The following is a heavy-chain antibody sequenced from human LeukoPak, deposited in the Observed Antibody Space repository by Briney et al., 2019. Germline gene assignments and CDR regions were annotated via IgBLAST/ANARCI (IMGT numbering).Heavy chain of an antibody. J-gene: IGHJ4*02. CDR1: GYTFTSYD. CDR2: IIPIFGTA. D-gene: IGHD3-3*01. V-gene: IGHV1-69*06. CDR3: ARGVVISYYFDY. Sequence: SSVKVSFKSSGYTFTSYDINLVRQPPGQGLEWMGGIIPIFGTANYAQKFQGRVTITADKSTSTAYMELSSLRSEDTAVYYCARGVVISYYFDYWGQGTLVTVSS.